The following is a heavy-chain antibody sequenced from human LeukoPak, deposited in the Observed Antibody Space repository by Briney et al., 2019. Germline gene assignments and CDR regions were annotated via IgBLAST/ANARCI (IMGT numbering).Heavy chain of an antibody. CDR3: ARDSSGWYGFDY. Sequence: SGTLSLTCTVSGGSISSYYWSWIRQPPGKGLEWIGYIYYSGSTNYNPSLKSRVTISVDTSKNQFSLKLSSVTAADTAVYYCARDSSGWYGFDYWGQGTLVTVSS. J-gene: IGHJ4*02. D-gene: IGHD6-19*01. CDR1: GGSISSYY. V-gene: IGHV4-59*08. CDR2: IYYSGST.